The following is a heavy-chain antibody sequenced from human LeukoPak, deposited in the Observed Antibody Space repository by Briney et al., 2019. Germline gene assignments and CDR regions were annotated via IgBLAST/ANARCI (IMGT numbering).Heavy chain of an antibody. J-gene: IGHJ4*02. Sequence: SETLSLTCAVSGYSISSGYYWGWIRQPPGKGLELIGSIYHSGSTYYNPSLKSRVTISVDTSKNQFSLKLSSVTAADTAVYYCARHSDIVVVPAATNTDYWGQGTLVTVSS. CDR1: GYSISSGYY. D-gene: IGHD2-2*01. CDR3: ARHSDIVVVPAATNTDY. CDR2: IYHSGST. V-gene: IGHV4-38-2*01.